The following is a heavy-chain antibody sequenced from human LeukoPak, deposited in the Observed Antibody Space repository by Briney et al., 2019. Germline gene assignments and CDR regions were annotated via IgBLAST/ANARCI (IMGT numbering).Heavy chain of an antibody. V-gene: IGHV4-59*01. Sequence: SETLSLTCTVSGGSLSSYYWSWIRQPPGKGLEWIGDIYYSGSTNYNTSLKSRVTISVDTSKNQFYLKLSSVTAADTAVYYCARVGFHPAKTGYYYMDVWGKGTTVTVSS. CDR3: ARVGFHPAKTGYYYMDV. CDR2: IYYSGST. CDR1: GGSLSSYY. J-gene: IGHJ6*03.